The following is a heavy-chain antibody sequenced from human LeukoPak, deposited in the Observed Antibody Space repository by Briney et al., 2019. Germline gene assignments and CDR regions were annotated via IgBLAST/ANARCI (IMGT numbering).Heavy chain of an antibody. CDR2: MNPNSGNT. D-gene: IGHD3-10*01. V-gene: IGHV1-8*03. J-gene: IGHJ5*02. Sequence: VKVSCXASGYTFTGYYMHWVRQAPGQGLEWMGWMNPNSGNTGYAQKFQGRVTITRNTSISTAYMELSSLRSEDTAVYYCARATYGSGVKNWFDPWGQGTLVTVSS. CDR1: GYTFTGYY. CDR3: ARATYGSGVKNWFDP.